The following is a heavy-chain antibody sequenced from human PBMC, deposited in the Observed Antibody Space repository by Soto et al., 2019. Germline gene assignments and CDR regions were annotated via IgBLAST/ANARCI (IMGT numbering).Heavy chain of an antibody. CDR1: GFTFSSYA. Sequence: EVQLLESGGGLVQPGGSLRLSCAASGFTFSSYAMSWVRQAPGKGLEWVSAISGSGGSTYYADSVKGRFTISRDNSKNKLYLQMNSLRAEDTAVYYCAKSYDYIWGSYRYTAADAFDIWGQGTMVTVSS. V-gene: IGHV3-23*01. D-gene: IGHD3-16*02. CDR2: ISGSGGST. J-gene: IGHJ3*02. CDR3: AKSYDYIWGSYRYTAADAFDI.